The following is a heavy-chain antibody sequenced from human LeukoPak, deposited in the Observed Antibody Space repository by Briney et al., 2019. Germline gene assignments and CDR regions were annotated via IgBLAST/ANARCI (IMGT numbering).Heavy chain of an antibody. CDR1: GYTFTSYD. D-gene: IGHD4-17*01. CDR2: MNPNSGNT. V-gene: IGHV1-8*01. Sequence: ASLKISCKASGYTFTSYDINWVRHATGQGLEWMGWMNPNSGNTGYAQKFQGRVTMTRNTSISTAYMELSSLRSEDTAVYYCAMDYGDQPPGNDYWGQGTLVTVSS. J-gene: IGHJ4*02. CDR3: AMDYGDQPPGNDY.